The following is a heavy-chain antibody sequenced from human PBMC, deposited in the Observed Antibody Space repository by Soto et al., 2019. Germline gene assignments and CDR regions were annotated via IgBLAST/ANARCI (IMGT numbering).Heavy chain of an antibody. V-gene: IGHV3-23*01. J-gene: IGHJ4*02. CDR2: IRGSGEIT. Sequence: PGGSLRLSCAASGFTFSNYAMNWVRQAPGKGLEWVSAIRGSGEITYYADSVKGRFTIFRDNSKNTLYLQMNSLRAEDTAVYYCAKLPAAILTFEYWGQGTLVTVPS. CDR1: GFTFSNYA. D-gene: IGHD2-2*01. CDR3: AKLPAAILTFEY.